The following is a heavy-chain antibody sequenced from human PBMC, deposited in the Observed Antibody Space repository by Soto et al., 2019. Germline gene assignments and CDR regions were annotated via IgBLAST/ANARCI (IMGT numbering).Heavy chain of an antibody. D-gene: IGHD2-8*01. V-gene: IGHV4-39*01. J-gene: IGHJ5*01. CDR3: ATTRDLTIGVSFDS. Sequence: QLQLQESGPGLVKPSETLSLTCTVSGGSVTSIRDYWGWIRQPPGKGLEWIGTLFRGNPYSNPSLKSRVTISVDKSKNQFSLRLSSVAAADTAVYYCATTRDLTIGVSFDSWGQGTLVTVSS. CDR1: GGSVTSIRDY. CDR2: LFRGNP.